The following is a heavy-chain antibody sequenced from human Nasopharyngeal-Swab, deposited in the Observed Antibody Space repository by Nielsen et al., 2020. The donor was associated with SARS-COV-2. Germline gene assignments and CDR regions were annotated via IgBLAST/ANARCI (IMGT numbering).Heavy chain of an antibody. CDR1: GFTFSSYS. Sequence: GESLKISCAASGFTFSSYSMNWVRQAPGKGLEWVSSISNSSSYIYYADSVKGRFTISRDNAKNSLYLQMNSLRAEDTAVYYCARARTVTTAPYYFDYWGQGTLVTVSS. V-gene: IGHV3-21*01. CDR2: ISNSSSYI. J-gene: IGHJ4*02. D-gene: IGHD4-17*01. CDR3: ARARTVTTAPYYFDY.